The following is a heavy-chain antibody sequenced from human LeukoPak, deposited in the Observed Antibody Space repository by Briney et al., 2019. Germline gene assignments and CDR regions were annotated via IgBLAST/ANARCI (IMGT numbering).Heavy chain of an antibody. V-gene: IGHV3-23*01. CDR1: GFTFSNYA. CDR3: AKWGDYDVLTGYYVSDY. Sequence: GGSLRPSCAASGFTFSNYAMRWVRQAPGKGLEWVSAITGSGGNTYYADSVKGRFTISRDNSKNTVFLQMNSLRAEDTAVYYCAKWGDYDVLTGYYVSDYWGQGTLVTVSS. J-gene: IGHJ4*02. D-gene: IGHD3-9*01. CDR2: ITGSGGNT.